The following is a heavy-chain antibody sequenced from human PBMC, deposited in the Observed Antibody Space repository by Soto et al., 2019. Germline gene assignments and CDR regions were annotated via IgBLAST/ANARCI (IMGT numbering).Heavy chain of an antibody. J-gene: IGHJ4*02. CDR3: ARGWAVAGAYYFDY. V-gene: IGHV4-59*01. CDR1: GGSISSYY. CDR2: IYYSGST. D-gene: IGHD6-19*01. Sequence: SETLSLTCTVSGGSISSYYWSWIRQPPGKGLEWIGYIYYSGSTNYNPSLKSRVTISVDTSKNQFSLKLSSVTAADTAVYYCARGWAVAGAYYFDYWGQGTLVTVSS.